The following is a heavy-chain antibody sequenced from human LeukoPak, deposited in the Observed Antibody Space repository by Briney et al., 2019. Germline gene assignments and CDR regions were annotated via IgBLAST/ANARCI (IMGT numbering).Heavy chain of an antibody. J-gene: IGHJ6*03. V-gene: IGHV3-48*03. CDR2: ISSSGSTM. CDR1: GFTFSSYE. CDR3: ARLYGSGHYFYYYMDV. D-gene: IGHD3-10*01. Sequence: SLRLSCAASGFTFSSYEMNWVRQAPGKGLEWVSYISSSGSTMYYADSVKGRFTISRDNAKNSLYLQMDSLRAEDTAVYYCARLYGSGHYFYYYMDVWGKGTTVTVSS.